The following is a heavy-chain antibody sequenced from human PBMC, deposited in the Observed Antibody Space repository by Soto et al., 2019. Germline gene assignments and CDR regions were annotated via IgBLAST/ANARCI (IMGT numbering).Heavy chain of an antibody. J-gene: IGHJ4*02. CDR1: GGTISSYA. CDR3: ARDSNYGRVLTY. CDR2: IIPIFGTA. Sequence: PVKVSCKASGGTISSYAISWVRQAPGQGLEWMGGIIPIFGTANYAQKFEGRVTITADESTSTAYMELSSLRSEDTAVYYCARDSNYGRVLTYWGQGTLVTVSS. D-gene: IGHD4-4*01. V-gene: IGHV1-69*13.